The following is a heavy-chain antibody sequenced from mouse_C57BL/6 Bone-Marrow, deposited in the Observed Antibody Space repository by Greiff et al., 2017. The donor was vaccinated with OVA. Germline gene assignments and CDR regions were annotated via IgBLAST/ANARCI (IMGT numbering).Heavy chain of an antibody. D-gene: IGHD1-1*01. V-gene: IGHV3-1*01. CDR2: ISYSGST. CDR3: ARELRFYYFDY. J-gene: IGHJ2*01. CDR1: GYSITSGYD. Sequence: EVKLQESGPGMVKPSQSLSLTCTVTGYSITSGYDWHWIRHFPGNKLEWMGYISYSGSTNYNPSLKSRTSITHDTSKNHFFLKLNSVTTEDTATYYCARELRFYYFDYWGQGTTLTGSS.